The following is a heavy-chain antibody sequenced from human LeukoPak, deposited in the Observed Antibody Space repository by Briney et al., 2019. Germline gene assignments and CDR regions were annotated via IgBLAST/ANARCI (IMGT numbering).Heavy chain of an antibody. CDR3: ARDSTWLQLFY. J-gene: IGHJ4*02. D-gene: IGHD5-24*01. CDR1: GFTFSSYA. Sequence: PGGSLRLSCAASGFTFSSYAMSWVRQAPGKGLEWVANINQDGSRNFYVDSVKGRFTISRDNAKNSLYLQMSSLRVEDTAVCYCARDSTWLQLFYWGQGTLVTVSS. CDR2: INQDGSRN. V-gene: IGHV3-7*03.